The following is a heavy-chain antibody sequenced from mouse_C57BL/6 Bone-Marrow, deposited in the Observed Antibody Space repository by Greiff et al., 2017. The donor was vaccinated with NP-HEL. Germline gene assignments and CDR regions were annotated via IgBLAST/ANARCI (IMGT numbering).Heavy chain of an antibody. CDR1: GYTFTSYW. D-gene: IGHD1-1*01. CDR2: IHPNSGST. J-gene: IGHJ1*03. V-gene: IGHV1-64*01. Sequence: QVQLQQPGAELVKPGASVKLSCKASGYTFTSYWMHWVKQRPGQGLEWIGMIHPNSGSTNYNEKFKSKATLTVDTSSSTAYMQLSSLTSEDSAVYYCARPPYYGSSPYWYCDVWGTGTTVTVSS. CDR3: ARPPYYGSSPYWYCDV.